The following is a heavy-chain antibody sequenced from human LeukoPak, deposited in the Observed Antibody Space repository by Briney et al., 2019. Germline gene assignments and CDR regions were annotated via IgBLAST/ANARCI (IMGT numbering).Heavy chain of an antibody. J-gene: IGHJ4*02. CDR2: TWYDGRNK. V-gene: IGHV3-33*01. CDR3: AREFFGSGSCPDY. Sequence: PGTSLRLSCAASGITFNAIHWVRQAPGKGLEWVALTWYDGRNKYYADSVKGRFTISIDNSKNMVYLHMNSLRADDTAVYYCAREFFGSGSCPDYWGQGTLVTVSS. CDR1: GITFNA. D-gene: IGHD3-10*01.